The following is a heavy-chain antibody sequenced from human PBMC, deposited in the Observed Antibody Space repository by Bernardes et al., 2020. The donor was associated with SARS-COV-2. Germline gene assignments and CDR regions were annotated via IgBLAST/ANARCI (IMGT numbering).Heavy chain of an antibody. Sequence: ASVKVSCKTSGYSFTSSDLHWVRQAPGQRLEYMGWISTSSGNAIYSHKYLGRISITRDTSATTAYMELSSLRFEDTAVYYCAASNGWWALHHWGQGTLVTVSS. D-gene: IGHD6-19*01. J-gene: IGHJ5*02. CDR3: AASNGWWALHH. CDR1: GYSFTSSD. V-gene: IGHV1-3*04. CDR2: ISTSSGNA.